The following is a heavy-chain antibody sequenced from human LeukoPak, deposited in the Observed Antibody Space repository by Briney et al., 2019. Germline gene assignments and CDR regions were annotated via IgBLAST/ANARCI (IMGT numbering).Heavy chain of an antibody. CDR3: ARLPRCSSGWYDY. D-gene: IGHD6-19*01. J-gene: IGHJ4*02. CDR2: ILHSGST. V-gene: IGHV4-59*01. Sequence: PSETLSLTCTVSGGSISSYYWSWIRQPPGKGLEWIGYILHSGSTNYNPSLKIRVTMSVDTSKNQFSLKLSSVTAADTAVYYCARLPRCSSGWYDYWGQGTLVTVSS. CDR1: GGSISSYY.